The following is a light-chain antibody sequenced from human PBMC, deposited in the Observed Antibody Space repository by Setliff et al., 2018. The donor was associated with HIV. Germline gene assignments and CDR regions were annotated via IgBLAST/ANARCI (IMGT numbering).Light chain of an antibody. Sequence: QSALTQPASVSGSPGQSITISCTGTSSDVGGYNSVSWYQQHPGKAPKLMIYEVSNRPSGVSNRFSGSKSGDTASLTISGLQAEDEADYYCCSYAFKYTYIFGIGTKVTVL. CDR3: CSYAFKYTYI. CDR1: SSDVGGYNS. J-gene: IGLJ1*01. CDR2: EVS. V-gene: IGLV2-14*01.